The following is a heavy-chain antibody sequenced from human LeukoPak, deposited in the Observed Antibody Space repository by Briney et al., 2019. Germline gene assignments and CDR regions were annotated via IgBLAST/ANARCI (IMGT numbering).Heavy chain of an antibody. CDR3: ARVWLAVAGTFSYFDY. CDR1: GYTFTSYG. D-gene: IGHD6-19*01. J-gene: IGHJ4*02. Sequence: ASVTVSCKASGYTFTSYGISWVRQAPGQGLEWMGWISAYNGNTNYAQKLQGRVTMTTDTSTSTAYMELRSLRSDDTAVYYCARVWLAVAGTFSYFDYWGQGTLVTVSS. CDR2: ISAYNGNT. V-gene: IGHV1-18*01.